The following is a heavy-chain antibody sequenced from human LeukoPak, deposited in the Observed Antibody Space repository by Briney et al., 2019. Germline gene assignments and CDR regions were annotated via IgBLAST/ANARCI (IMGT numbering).Heavy chain of an antibody. CDR3: ARDLNVWGSYRKNQNFDY. V-gene: IGHV3-33*05. J-gene: IGHJ4*02. CDR1: GFTFSSYG. D-gene: IGHD3-16*02. Sequence: GGSLRLSCAASGFTFSSYGMHWVRQAPGKGLEWVAVISYDGSNKYYADSVKGRFTISRDISQNTVYLEMNSLRAEDAAVYYCARDLNVWGSYRKNQNFDYWGQGTLVTVSS. CDR2: ISYDGSNK.